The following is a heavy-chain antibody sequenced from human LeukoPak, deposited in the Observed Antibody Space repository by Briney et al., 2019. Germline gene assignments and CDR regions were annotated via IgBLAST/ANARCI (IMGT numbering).Heavy chain of an antibody. D-gene: IGHD6-13*01. V-gene: IGHV3-11*06. Sequence: PGGSLRLSCAASGFTFSDYYMSWIRQAPGKGLEWVSYISSSGSHTMYVDSVKGRFTISRDNAKNSLSLQVNSLRVDDTAVYYCARVGSIAAAGTPDYWGQGTLVTVSS. CDR3: ARVGSIAAAGTPDY. J-gene: IGHJ4*02. CDR2: ISSSGSHT. CDR1: GFTFSDYY.